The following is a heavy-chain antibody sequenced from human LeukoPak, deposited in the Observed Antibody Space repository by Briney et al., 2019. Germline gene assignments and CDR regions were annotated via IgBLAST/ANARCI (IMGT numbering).Heavy chain of an antibody. Sequence: KPSETLSLTCTVSGGSISSDGYYWSWIRQFPGKGLEWIGYIYYSGNTVYNPSLKSRVTMLRDTSNNQFSLKLTSATAADTAVYYCARGPRGGSYSRLHDYWGQGALVTVSS. CDR2: IYYSGNT. D-gene: IGHD1-26*01. J-gene: IGHJ4*02. CDR3: ARGPRGGSYSRLHDY. CDR1: GGSISSDGYY. V-gene: IGHV4-31*03.